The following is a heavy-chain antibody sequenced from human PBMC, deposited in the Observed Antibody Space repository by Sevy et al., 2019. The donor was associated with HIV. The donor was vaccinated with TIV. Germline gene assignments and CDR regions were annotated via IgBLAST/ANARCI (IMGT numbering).Heavy chain of an antibody. CDR2: ISHDGNYK. CDR1: GFTFSNYD. Sequence: GGSLRLSCAASGFTFSNYDMHWVRQAPGKGLEWVAVISHDGNYKNYADSVKVRFTISRDDFKNMLYLQMSSLRPEDYGVYFCARIFSCGGDCYYLDYWGQGALVTVSS. D-gene: IGHD2-21*02. CDR3: ARIFSCGGDCYYLDY. V-gene: IGHV3-30-3*01. J-gene: IGHJ4*02.